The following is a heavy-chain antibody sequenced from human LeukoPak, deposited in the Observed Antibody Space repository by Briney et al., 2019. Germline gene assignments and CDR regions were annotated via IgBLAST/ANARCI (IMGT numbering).Heavy chain of an antibody. CDR2: IKQDGSEK. V-gene: IGHV3-7*01. J-gene: IGHJ4*02. CDR1: GFTFGSYW. D-gene: IGHD6-19*01. CDR3: ARDKSPHSIAVLEGFDY. Sequence: GGSLRLSCAASGFTFGSYWMSWIRQAPGKGLEWVANIKQDGSEKYYVDSVKGRFTISRDNAKNSLYLQMNSLRVEDTAVYYCARDKSPHSIAVLEGFDYWGQGTLVTVSS.